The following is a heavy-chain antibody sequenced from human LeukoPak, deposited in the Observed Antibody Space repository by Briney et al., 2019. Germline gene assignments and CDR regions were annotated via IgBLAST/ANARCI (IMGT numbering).Heavy chain of an antibody. CDR3: AGSPAGANYYLDV. CDR2: ISGSGGRSRT. J-gene: IGHJ6*03. Sequence: GGSLRLSCAASGFTFSSYAMSWVRQAPGKGLEWVSNISGSGGRSRTYYADSVKGRFTISRDNSKNTLYLQMNSLRAEDTAVYYCAGSPAGANYYLDVWGKGTTVTISS. CDR1: GFTFSSYA. D-gene: IGHD1-14*01. V-gene: IGHV3-23*01.